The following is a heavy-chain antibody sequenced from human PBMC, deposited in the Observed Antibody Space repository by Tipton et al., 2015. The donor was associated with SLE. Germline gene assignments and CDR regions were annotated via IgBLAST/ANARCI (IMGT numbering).Heavy chain of an antibody. CDR2: VYHSGST. CDR1: GYSIISTHY. J-gene: IGHJ4*02. Sequence: TLSLTCAISGYSIISTHYWGWVRQPPGKGLEWIGSVYHSGSTHYNPSLKSRLTISVDTSKNQFSLKLSSVTAADTAVYYCARASSSYYFDYWGQGTLVTVSS. D-gene: IGHD6-13*01. CDR3: ARASSSYYFDY. V-gene: IGHV4-38-2*01.